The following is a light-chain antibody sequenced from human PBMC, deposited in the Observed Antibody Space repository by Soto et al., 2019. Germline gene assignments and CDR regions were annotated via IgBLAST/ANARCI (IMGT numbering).Light chain of an antibody. CDR2: DVS. Sequence: QSVLTQPASVSGSPGQSITISCTGTSSEVCGYNYVSWYQQHPGKAPKLMIYDVSNRPSGVSNRFSGSKSGNTASLTISGLQAEDEADYYCSSYTSSSTLGFGTGTKVTVL. CDR1: SSEVCGYNY. V-gene: IGLV2-14*01. CDR3: SSYTSSSTLG. J-gene: IGLJ1*01.